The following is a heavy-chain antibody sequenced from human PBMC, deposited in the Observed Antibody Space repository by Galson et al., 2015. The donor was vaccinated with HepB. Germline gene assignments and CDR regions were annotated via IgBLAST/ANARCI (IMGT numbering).Heavy chain of an antibody. CDR3: ARTVDGYNYELFY. CDR1: GYSFTRYG. D-gene: IGHD5-24*01. CDR2: ISTYNDDT. Sequence: SVKVSCKASGYSFTRYGITWVRQAPGQGLEWMGWISTYNDDTNYAQKLQGRVTMTTDASTRTAHMELRSLRSDDTAIYYCARTVDGYNYELFYWGQGTLVTVSS. J-gene: IGHJ4*02. V-gene: IGHV1-18*04.